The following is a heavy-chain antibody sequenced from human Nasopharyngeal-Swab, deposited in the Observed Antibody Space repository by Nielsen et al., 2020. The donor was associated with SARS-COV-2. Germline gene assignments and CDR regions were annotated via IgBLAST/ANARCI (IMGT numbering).Heavy chain of an antibody. CDR2: IYYSGST. CDR1: GGSISSYY. J-gene: IGHJ4*02. CDR3: ARHLSRTFYYGSGVRDFDF. V-gene: IGHV4-39*01. D-gene: IGHD3-10*01. Sequence: SETLSLTCTVSGGSISSYYWSWIRQPPGKGLEWIGSIYYSGSTYYNPSLKSRVTISVDTSKNQFSLKLSSVTAADTAEYYCARHLSRTFYYGSGVRDFDFWGQGTLVTVSS.